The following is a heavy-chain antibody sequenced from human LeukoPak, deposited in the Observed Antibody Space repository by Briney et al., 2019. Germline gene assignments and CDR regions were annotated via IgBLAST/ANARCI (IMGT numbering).Heavy chain of an antibody. CDR1: GFTFSSYS. V-gene: IGHV3-21*01. CDR3: AREGPSTVTEYNWFDP. J-gene: IGHJ5*02. D-gene: IGHD4-17*01. Sequence: GGSLRLSCAASGFTFSSYSMNWVRQAPGKGLEWVSSISSSSSYIYYADSVKGRSTISRDNAKNSLYLQMNSLRAEDTAVYYCAREGPSTVTEYNWFDPWGQGTLVTVSS. CDR2: ISSSSSYI.